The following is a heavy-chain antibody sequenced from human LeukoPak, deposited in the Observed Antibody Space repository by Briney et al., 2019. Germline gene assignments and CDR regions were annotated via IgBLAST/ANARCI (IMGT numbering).Heavy chain of an antibody. D-gene: IGHD3-3*01. J-gene: IGHJ4*02. CDR2: ISSSGRTI. CDR3: ARFWSGYRYFFDY. Sequence: GGSLRLSCAASGFTFSSYAMSWVRQAPGKGLEWVSDISSSGRTINYADSVKGRFTISRDNAKDSLYLQMNSLRAEDTAVYYCARFWSGYRYFFDYWGQGTLVTVSS. CDR1: GFTFSSYA. V-gene: IGHV3-48*03.